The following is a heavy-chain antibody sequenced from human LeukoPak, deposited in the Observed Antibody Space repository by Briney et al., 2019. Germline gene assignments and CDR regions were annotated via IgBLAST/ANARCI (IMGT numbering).Heavy chain of an antibody. J-gene: IGHJ4*02. CDR2: INPNSGGT. D-gene: IGHD1-14*01. CDR1: GYTFTGYY. V-gene: IGHV1-2*02. Sequence: TSVKVSCKASGYTFTGYYMHWVRQAPGQGLEWMGWINPNSGGTNYAQKFQGRVTMTRDTSISTAYMELSRLRSDDTAVYYCARDGRQPKLQFTARKYYFDYWGQGTLVTVSS. CDR3: ARDGRQPKLQFTARKYYFDY.